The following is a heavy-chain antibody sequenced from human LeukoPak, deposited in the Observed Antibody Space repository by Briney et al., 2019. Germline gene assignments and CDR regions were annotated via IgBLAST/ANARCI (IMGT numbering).Heavy chain of an antibody. CDR2: IWSNGNDK. CDR3: ARPGSAARAHNWFDP. J-gene: IGHJ5*02. CDR1: AFTFSYYG. V-gene: IGHV3-33*01. D-gene: IGHD2-2*01. Sequence: GRSLRLSCAASAFTFSYYGMHWVGQAPGKGLEWVTVIWSNGNDKYYIDSVKGRFTVSRDNSKNTLYLQMDSLRAEDTAVYYCARPGSAARAHNWFDPWGQGTLVTVSS.